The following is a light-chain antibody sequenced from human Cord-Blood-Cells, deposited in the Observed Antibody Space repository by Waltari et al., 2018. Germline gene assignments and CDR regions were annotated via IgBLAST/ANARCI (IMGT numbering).Light chain of an antibody. CDR2: KAS. CDR3: QQYNSYTWT. V-gene: IGKV1-5*03. J-gene: IGKJ1*01. Sequence: DIHMTQSPSTLSASVGDRVTITCRASQSISSWLAWYQQKPGKAPKLLIYKASSLESGVPSRFRGSGSGTEFTLTISSLQPDDFATYYCQQYNSYTWTFGQGTKVEIK. CDR1: QSISSW.